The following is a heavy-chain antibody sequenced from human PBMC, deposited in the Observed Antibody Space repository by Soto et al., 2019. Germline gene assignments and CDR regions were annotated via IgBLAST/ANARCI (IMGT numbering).Heavy chain of an antibody. J-gene: IGHJ4*02. Sequence: GGSLRLSCAASGFTFGSYWMHWVRQAPGKGLVWVSRINSDGSSTSYADSVKGRFTISRDNAKNTLYLQMNSLRAEDTAVYYCARASYSSGWYPREYFDYWGQGTLVTVSS. V-gene: IGHV3-74*01. CDR2: INSDGSST. CDR1: GFTFGSYW. D-gene: IGHD6-19*01. CDR3: ARASYSSGWYPREYFDY.